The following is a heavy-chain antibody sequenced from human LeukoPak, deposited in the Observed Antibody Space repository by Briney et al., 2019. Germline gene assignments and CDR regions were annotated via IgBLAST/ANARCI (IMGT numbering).Heavy chain of an antibody. CDR1: GGSISSSSYY. Sequence: SETLSLTCTVSGGSISSSSYYWGWIRQPPGKGREWIGSIYYSGSTYYNPSLKSRVTISVDTSKNQFSLKLSSVTAADTAVYYCARPSAYSSSPGAFDIWGQGTMVTVSS. J-gene: IGHJ3*02. D-gene: IGHD6-6*01. CDR3: ARPSAYSSSPGAFDI. V-gene: IGHV4-39*01. CDR2: IYYSGST.